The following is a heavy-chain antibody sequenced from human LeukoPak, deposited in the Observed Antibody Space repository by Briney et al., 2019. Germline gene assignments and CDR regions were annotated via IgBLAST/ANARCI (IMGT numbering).Heavy chain of an antibody. CDR2: IIPIFGTA. Sequence: SVKVSRKASGGTFSSYTLSWVRQAPGQGLEWMGGIIPIFGTANYAQKFQGRVTITADESTSTAYMELSSLRSEDTAVYYCARDSSVGLDAFDIWGQGTLVTVSS. J-gene: IGHJ3*02. V-gene: IGHV1-69*13. CDR3: ARDSSVGLDAFDI. D-gene: IGHD2-15*01. CDR1: GGTFSSYT.